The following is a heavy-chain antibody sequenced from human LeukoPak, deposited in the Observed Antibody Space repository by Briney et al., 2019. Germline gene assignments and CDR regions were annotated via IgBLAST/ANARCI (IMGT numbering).Heavy chain of an antibody. D-gene: IGHD2-2*01. J-gene: IGHJ6*02. CDR3: AREIVVVPAAVLINYYYYYGMDV. Sequence: ASVKVSCKVSGYTLTELSMHWVRQAPGKGLEWMGGFDPEDGETIYAQKFQGRVTMTEDTSTDTAYMELSSLRSEDTAVYYCAREIVVVPAAVLINYYYYYGMDVWGQGTTVTVSS. CDR1: GYTLTELS. V-gene: IGHV1-24*01. CDR2: FDPEDGET.